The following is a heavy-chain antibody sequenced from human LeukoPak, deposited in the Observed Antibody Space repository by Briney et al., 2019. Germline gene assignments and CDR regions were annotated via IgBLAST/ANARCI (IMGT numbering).Heavy chain of an antibody. Sequence: GGSLRLSCEASGFTFSSYSMTWVRQAPGKGLEWVSAISGSGGSTYYADSVKGRFTISRDNAKNSLYLQMNSLRAEDTAVYYCAELGITMIGGVWGKGTTVTISS. V-gene: IGHV3-23*01. CDR1: GFTFSSYS. D-gene: IGHD3-10*02. J-gene: IGHJ6*04. CDR2: ISGSGGST. CDR3: AELGITMIGGV.